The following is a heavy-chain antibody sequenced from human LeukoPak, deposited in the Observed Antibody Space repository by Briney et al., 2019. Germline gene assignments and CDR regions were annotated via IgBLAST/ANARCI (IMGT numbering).Heavy chain of an antibody. V-gene: IGHV3-64D*09. CDR2: ISSNGGST. CDR1: GFTFSSYA. D-gene: IGHD3-22*01. CDR3: VTHYYDSNPGLDY. J-gene: IGHJ4*02. Sequence: GGSLRLSCSAPGFTFSSYAMHWVRQAPGKGLEYVSAISSNGGSTYYADSVKGRFTISRDNSKNTLYLQMSSLRAEDTAVYYCVTHYYDSNPGLDYWGQGTLVTVSS.